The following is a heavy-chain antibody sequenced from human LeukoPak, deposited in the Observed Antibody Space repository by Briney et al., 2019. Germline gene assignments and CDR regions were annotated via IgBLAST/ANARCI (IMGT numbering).Heavy chain of an antibody. CDR1: GFTFSSYS. Sequence: GGSLRLSCAASGFTFSSYSMNWVRQAPGKGLEWVSSISRSSNYKYYADSVKGRSTISRDNAKNSLYLQMNSLRAEDTAVYYCARGPSGYHNTGGQGTLVTVSS. CDR3: ARGPSGYHNT. D-gene: IGHD5-12*01. CDR2: ISRSSNYK. V-gene: IGHV3-21*01. J-gene: IGHJ4*02.